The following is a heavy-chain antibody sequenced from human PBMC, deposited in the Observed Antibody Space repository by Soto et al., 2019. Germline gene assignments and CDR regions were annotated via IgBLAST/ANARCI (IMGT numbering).Heavy chain of an antibody. J-gene: IGHJ4*02. Sequence: SETLSLTCTVSGGSISPFYWSWVRQPPGKGLEWIGYLYYSGNTNYKPSLKSRVTISVDASKNQFSLRLTSVTAAHTAVYYSARVGGVAERPFQCWGQRTVVTVSS. D-gene: IGHD3-16*01. CDR2: LYYSGNT. CDR3: ARVGGVAERPFQC. CDR1: GGSISPFY. V-gene: IGHV4-59*01.